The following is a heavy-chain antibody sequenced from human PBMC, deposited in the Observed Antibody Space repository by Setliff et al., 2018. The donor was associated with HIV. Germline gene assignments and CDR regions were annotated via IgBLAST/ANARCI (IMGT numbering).Heavy chain of an antibody. J-gene: IGHJ4*02. CDR3: AISNSGSYSPQALDY. D-gene: IGHD3-10*01. CDR1: GFTFSSFS. Sequence: GGSLRLSCVGSGFTFSSFSMSWIRQAPGKGLEWVSGISGSGYSTYYTDSVKGRFTISRDNSKKTLYVQMNSLRAEDTAVYYCAISNSGSYSPQALDYWGQGTLVTVSS. V-gene: IGHV3-23*01. CDR2: ISGSGYST.